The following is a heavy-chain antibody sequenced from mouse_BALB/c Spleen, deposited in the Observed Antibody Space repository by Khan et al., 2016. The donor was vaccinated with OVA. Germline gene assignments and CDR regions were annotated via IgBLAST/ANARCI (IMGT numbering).Heavy chain of an antibody. J-gene: IGHJ4*01. Sequence: VQLQQSGAELVKPGASVKLSCTVSGFNIKDTYIRWVKQRPEQGLEWIGRIDPANDNTKYDPKFQGKATITSDTSSNTACLQLSRLTSEDTAVYYCARGGWSYAMDYWGQGTSVTVSS. CDR2: IDPANDNT. V-gene: IGHV14-3*02. CDR3: ARGGWSYAMDY. D-gene: IGHD1-1*02. CDR1: GFNIKDTY.